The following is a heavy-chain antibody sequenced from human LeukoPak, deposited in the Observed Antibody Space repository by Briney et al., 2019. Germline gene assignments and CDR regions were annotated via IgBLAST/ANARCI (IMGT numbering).Heavy chain of an antibody. Sequence: ASVKVSCKASGYTFTGYYMHWVRQATGQGLEWMGWMNPNSGNTGYAQKFQGRVTMTRNTSISTAYMELSSLRSEDTAVYYCARVLARTQQLVYYWGQGTLVTVSS. V-gene: IGHV1-8*02. CDR2: MNPNSGNT. J-gene: IGHJ4*02. CDR1: GYTFTGYY. CDR3: ARVLARTQQLVYY. D-gene: IGHD6-13*01.